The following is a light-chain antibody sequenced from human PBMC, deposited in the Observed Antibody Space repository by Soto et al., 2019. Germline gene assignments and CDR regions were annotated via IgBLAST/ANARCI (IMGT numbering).Light chain of an antibody. Sequence: QSVLAQPASVSGSPGQSIAISCTGTSSDVGGYNYVCWYQQHPGKAPKLMIYDVNIRPSGVSDRFSGSKSGNTASLTISGLQAQDEADYYCGSYTSSSPLVFGTGTRSPS. CDR1: SSDVGGYNY. V-gene: IGLV2-14*01. J-gene: IGLJ1*01. CDR2: DVN. CDR3: GSYTSSSPLV.